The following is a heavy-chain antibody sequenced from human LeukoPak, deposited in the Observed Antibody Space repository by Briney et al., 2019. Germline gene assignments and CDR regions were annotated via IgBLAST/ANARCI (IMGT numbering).Heavy chain of an antibody. J-gene: IGHJ5*02. V-gene: IGHV3-33*01. Sequence: EPGGSLRLSCAASGFTFSSYGMHWVRQAPGKGLEWVAVIWYDGSNKYYADSVKGRFTISRDNSKNTLYLQMNSLGAEDTAVYYCARDLGTVTTTWWFDPWGQGTLVTASS. D-gene: IGHD4-11*01. CDR1: GFTFSSYG. CDR3: ARDLGTVTTTWWFDP. CDR2: IWYDGSNK.